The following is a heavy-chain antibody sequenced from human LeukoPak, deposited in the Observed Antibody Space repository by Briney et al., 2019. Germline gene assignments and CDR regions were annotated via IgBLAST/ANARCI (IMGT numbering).Heavy chain of an antibody. J-gene: IGHJ4*02. CDR1: GFTFSSYS. D-gene: IGHD4-23*01. V-gene: IGHV3-48*02. CDR3: ARPPPVTTVVRWYYFDY. Sequence: GGSLRLSCAASGFTFSSYSVNWVRQAPGKGLEWVSYISSSSSTIYYADSVKGRFTISRDNAKNSLYLQMNSLRDEDTAVYYCARPPPVTTVVRWYYFDYWGQGTLVTVSS. CDR2: ISSSSSTI.